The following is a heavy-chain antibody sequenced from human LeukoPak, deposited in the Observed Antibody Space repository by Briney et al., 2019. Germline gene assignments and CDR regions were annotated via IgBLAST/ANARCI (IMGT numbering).Heavy chain of an antibody. J-gene: IGHJ5*02. CDR2: VHLDGRT. D-gene: IGHD4-11*01. CDR3: ARGRRSNYANWWFDP. CDR1: GGSIRSTNW. V-gene: IGHV4-4*02. Sequence: SGTLSLICGVSGGSIRSTNWWTWVRQPPGKGLEWIGEVHLDGRTNYSPSLQSRLAMSVDFSENHISLKLTSVTAADTAVYYCARGRRSNYANWWFDPWGQGTLVTVSS.